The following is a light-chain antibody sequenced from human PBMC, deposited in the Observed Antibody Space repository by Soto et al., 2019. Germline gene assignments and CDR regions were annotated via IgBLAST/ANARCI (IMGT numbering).Light chain of an antibody. Sequence: QSALTQPASVSGSPGQSITISCTGTSRDVGGYKFVSWLQQHPGKAPKLLIYEVTNRPSGVSDRFAGSRSGNTAFLTISGLQDEDEADYYCTSYTPTGALVFGSGTKLTVL. CDR3: TSYTPTGALV. CDR2: EVT. CDR1: SRDVGGYKF. J-gene: IGLJ3*02. V-gene: IGLV2-14*01.